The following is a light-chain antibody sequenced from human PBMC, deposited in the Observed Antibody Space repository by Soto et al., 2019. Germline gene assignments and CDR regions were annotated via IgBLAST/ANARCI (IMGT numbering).Light chain of an antibody. J-gene: IGKJ4*01. Sequence: IVMTQSPGSLAVSLGARATINCKSIPAGLYSPNTKNALAWFQQKPGQPPKLLIYWASTRDSGVPDRFSGRGSGTEFTITISILQAEDVAVYYGQQYLTALTFGGGTKVEI. CDR3: QQYLTALT. CDR2: WAS. CDR1: PAGLYSPNTKNA. V-gene: IGKV4-1*01.